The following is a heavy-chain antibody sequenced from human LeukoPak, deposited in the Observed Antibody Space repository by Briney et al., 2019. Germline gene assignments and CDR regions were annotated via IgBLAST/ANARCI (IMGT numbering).Heavy chain of an antibody. D-gene: IGHD5-12*01. Sequence: PGRSLRLSCAASGFTFSSYAMHWVRQAPGKGLEWVAVISYDGSNKYYADSVKGRFTISRDKSKNTLYLQMNSLRAEDTAVYYCASSDIVATSPLGYWGQGTLVTVSS. V-gene: IGHV3-30-3*01. CDR3: ASSDIVATSPLGY. J-gene: IGHJ1*01. CDR2: ISYDGSNK. CDR1: GFTFSSYA.